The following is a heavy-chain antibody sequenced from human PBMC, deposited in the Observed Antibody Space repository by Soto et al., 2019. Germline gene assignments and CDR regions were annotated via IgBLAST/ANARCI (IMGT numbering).Heavy chain of an antibody. D-gene: IGHD3-9*01. V-gene: IGHV3-23*01. CDR3: AKDLVLRYFDWLPQYFDY. Sequence: GGSLRLSYAASGFTFSSYAMSWVRQAPGKGLEWVSAISGSGGSTYYADSVKGRFTISRDNSKNTLYLQMNSLRAEDTAVYYCAKDLVLRYFDWLPQYFDYWGQGTLVTVSS. CDR1: GFTFSSYA. J-gene: IGHJ4*02. CDR2: ISGSGGST.